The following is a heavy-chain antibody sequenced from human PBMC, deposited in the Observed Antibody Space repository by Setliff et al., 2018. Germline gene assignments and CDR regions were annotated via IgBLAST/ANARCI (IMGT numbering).Heavy chain of an antibody. J-gene: IGHJ6*04. Sequence: PGGSLRLSCAASGFIFDNYGMHWVRQAPGKGLEWVASISWQSTIIAYADSVKGRFTISRDNAKTSLYLQMNSLKTEDSGLYYCVKDGAVTGRYYHYMHIWGNGTTVTVSS. D-gene: IGHD1-26*01. CDR1: GFIFDNYG. V-gene: IGHV3-9*01. CDR3: VKDGAVTGRYYHYMHI. CDR2: ISWQSTII.